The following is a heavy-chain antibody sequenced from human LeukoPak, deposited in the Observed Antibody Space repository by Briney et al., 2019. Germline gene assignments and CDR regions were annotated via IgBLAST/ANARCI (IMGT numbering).Heavy chain of an antibody. CDR1: GTSISSGAYS. CDR3: ARAQNYGGNCEYFQH. Sequence: PSETLSLTCTVSGTSISSGAYSWSWIRQHPGKGLEWIGYIYYSGSTYYNPSLKSRVTISVDTSKNQFSLKLSSVTAADTAVYYCARAQNYGGNCEYFQHWGQGTLVTVSS. D-gene: IGHD4-23*01. J-gene: IGHJ1*01. V-gene: IGHV4-31*03. CDR2: IYYSGST.